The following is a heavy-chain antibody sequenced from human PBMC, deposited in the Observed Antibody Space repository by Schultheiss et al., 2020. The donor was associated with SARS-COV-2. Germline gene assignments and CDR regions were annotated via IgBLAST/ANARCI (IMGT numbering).Heavy chain of an antibody. CDR2: IYYSGST. J-gene: IGHJ4*02. CDR1: GGSISGYY. CDR3: TTVANWNYGWRPEDY. V-gene: IGHV4-59*12. D-gene: IGHD1-7*01. Sequence: SETLSLTCAVYGGSISGYYWSWIRQPPGKGLEWIGYIYYSGSTYYNPSLKSRVTISVDTSKNQFSLKLSSVTAADTAVYYCTTVANWNYGWRPEDYWGQGTLVTVSS.